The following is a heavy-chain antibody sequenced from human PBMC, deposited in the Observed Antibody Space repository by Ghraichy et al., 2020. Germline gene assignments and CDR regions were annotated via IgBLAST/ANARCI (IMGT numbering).Heavy chain of an antibody. Sequence: GGSLRLSCAASGFTFSSYAIFWVRQAPGKGLEWVSAISVSGSSTYYADSVKGRFTISRDNSKNTLYLQMNSLRAEDTAVYYCARGGGSGRPWFDPWGQGTLVTVSS. J-gene: IGHJ5*02. CDR3: ARGGGSGRPWFDP. CDR1: GFTFSSYA. D-gene: IGHD3-3*01. V-gene: IGHV3-23*01. CDR2: ISVSGSST.